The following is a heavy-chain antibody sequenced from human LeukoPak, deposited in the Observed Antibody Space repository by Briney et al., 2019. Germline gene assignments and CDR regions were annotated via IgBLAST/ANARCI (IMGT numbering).Heavy chain of an antibody. CDR2: INYSGST. Sequence: SETLSLTCTVSGGSISSYYWSWIRQPPGKGLEWIGYINYSGSTNYKPSLKSRVTISVDTSKNQFSLKLSSVTAADTAVYFCARGPYSYDSSGAFDIWGQGTMVTVSS. J-gene: IGHJ3*02. V-gene: IGHV4-59*08. CDR1: GGSISSYY. D-gene: IGHD3-22*01. CDR3: ARGPYSYDSSGAFDI.